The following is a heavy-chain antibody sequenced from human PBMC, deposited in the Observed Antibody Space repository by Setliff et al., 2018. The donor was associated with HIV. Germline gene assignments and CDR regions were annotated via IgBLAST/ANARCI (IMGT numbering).Heavy chain of an antibody. CDR2: IKQDGSEK. CDR1: GFTFSHAW. J-gene: IGHJ3*02. V-gene: IGHV3-7*03. CDR3: RGSGNSYAFDM. D-gene: IGHD3-10*01. Sequence: GGSLRLSCAASGFTFSHAWMSWVRQAPGKGLEWVANIKQDGSEKYYVESVKGQFTISRDNAENSLYLQMNNLRAEDTAVYYCRGSGNSYAFDMWGQGTMVTVSS.